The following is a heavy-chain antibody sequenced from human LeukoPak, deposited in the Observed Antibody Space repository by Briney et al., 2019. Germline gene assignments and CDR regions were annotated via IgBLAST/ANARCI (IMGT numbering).Heavy chain of an antibody. CDR2: IYYSGST. D-gene: IGHD3-16*02. Sequence: SETLSLTCTVSGGSISSYYWSWIRQPPGKGLEWIGYIYYSGSTNYNPSLKSRVTISVDTSKNQFSLKLSSVTAADTAVYYCARTSYDYVWGSYRPGTHYFDYWGQGTLVTVSS. V-gene: IGHV4-59*01. CDR1: GGSISSYY. CDR3: ARTSYDYVWGSYRPGTHYFDY. J-gene: IGHJ4*02.